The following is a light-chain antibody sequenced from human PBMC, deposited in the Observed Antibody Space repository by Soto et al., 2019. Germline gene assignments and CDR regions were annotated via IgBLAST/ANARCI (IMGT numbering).Light chain of an antibody. CDR2: WAS. CDR3: QQCYVIPLT. CDR1: QSVLYNSYTKNY. J-gene: IGKJ4*01. V-gene: IGKV4-1*01. Sequence: DIVMTQSPDSLAVSLGERATINCKSSQSVLYNSYTKNYLAWYQQKPGQPPKLLIYWASTRESGVPDRFSGSGSGTDFTLTISSLQAEDVAIYHCQQCYVIPLTFGGGTKVEIK.